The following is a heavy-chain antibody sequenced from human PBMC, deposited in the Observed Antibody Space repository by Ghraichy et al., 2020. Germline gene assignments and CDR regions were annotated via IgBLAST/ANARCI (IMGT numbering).Heavy chain of an antibody. CDR3: ARNNYYDSSGLSS. J-gene: IGHJ5*02. CDR2: IISSIGTI. V-gene: IGHV3-48*02. D-gene: IGHD3-22*01. CDR1: GFTFSGYS. Sequence: LSLTCAASGFTFSGYSMNWVRQAPGKGLVWVSYIISSIGTIYYSDSVKGGFTISRDNAKNSLYLQMNSLRDEDTAVYYFARNNYYDSSGLSSWGQETLVNVSS.